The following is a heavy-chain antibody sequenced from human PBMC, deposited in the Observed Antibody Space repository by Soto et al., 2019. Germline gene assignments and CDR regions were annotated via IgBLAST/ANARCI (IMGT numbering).Heavy chain of an antibody. J-gene: IGHJ4*02. V-gene: IGHV3-23*01. CDR1: GFTFTNYA. D-gene: IGHD1-1*01. CDR3: VKVQVWTQLSLDY. CDR2: ISGNGGTT. Sequence: GGSLRLSCTASGFTFTNYAMSWVRQAPGKGLEWISAISGNGGTTYFADSMEGRFSVSRDNSKETLYLQMDSLRAEDTAMYYCVKVQVWTQLSLDYWGRGTLVTVSS.